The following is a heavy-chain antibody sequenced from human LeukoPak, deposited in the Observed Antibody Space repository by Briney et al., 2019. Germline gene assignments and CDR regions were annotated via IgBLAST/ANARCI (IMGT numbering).Heavy chain of an antibody. D-gene: IGHD1-26*01. V-gene: IGHV1-69*05. CDR2: IIPIFGTA. J-gene: IGHJ4*02. CDR3: ARNRVGASFSDY. Sequence: GASVKVSCKASGGTFSSYAISWVRQAPGQGVEWMGGIIPIFGTANYAQKFQGRVTITTDESTSTAYMELSSLRSEDTAVYYCARNRVGASFSDYWGQGTLVTVSS. CDR1: GGTFSSYA.